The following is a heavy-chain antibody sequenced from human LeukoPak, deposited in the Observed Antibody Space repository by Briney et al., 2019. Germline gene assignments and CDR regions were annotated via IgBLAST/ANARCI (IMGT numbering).Heavy chain of an antibody. CDR3: AKVPHYGDYVI. J-gene: IGHJ3*02. D-gene: IGHD4-17*01. CDR2: ISGSGGST. V-gene: IGHV3-23*01. CDR1: GFTFSSYA. Sequence: GGSLRRSCAASGFTFSSYAMSWVRQAPGKGLEWVSAISGSGGSTYYADSVKGRFTISRDNSKNTLYLQMNSLRAEDTAVYYCAKVPHYGDYVIWGQGTMVTVSS.